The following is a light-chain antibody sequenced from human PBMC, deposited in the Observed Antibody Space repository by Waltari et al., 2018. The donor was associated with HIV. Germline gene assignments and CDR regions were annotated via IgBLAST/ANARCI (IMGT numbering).Light chain of an antibody. V-gene: IGKV3-15*01. CDR3: QQYNNWPPT. Sequence: ELVMTQSPATLSVSPGERATLSCRASPSLPNTNVAWYQQKPGQAPRLLIHGVSSSATGIPARFSGSGSGTEVTLTITSLQSGDSALDYCQQYNNWPPTFGQGAKLEIK. CDR2: GVS. CDR1: PSLPNTN. J-gene: IGKJ2*01.